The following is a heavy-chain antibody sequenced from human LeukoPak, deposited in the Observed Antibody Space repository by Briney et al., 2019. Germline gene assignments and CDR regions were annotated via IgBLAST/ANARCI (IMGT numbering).Heavy chain of an antibody. J-gene: IGHJ4*02. V-gene: IGHV3-30-3*01. D-gene: IGHD2-15*01. CDR1: GFTFSSNA. Sequence: PGGSLRLSCAASGFTFSSNAMHWVRQAPGKGLEWVAVISYDGSNKFYADSVKGRFTISRDNSKNTLYLQMNSLRAEDTAVYYCAREDCGGGSCSTSEVTFDYWGQGTLVTVSS. CDR3: AREDCGGGSCSTSEVTFDY. CDR2: ISYDGSNK.